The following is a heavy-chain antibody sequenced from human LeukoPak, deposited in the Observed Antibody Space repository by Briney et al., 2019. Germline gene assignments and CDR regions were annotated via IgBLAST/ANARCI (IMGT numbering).Heavy chain of an antibody. CDR3: ASTAGSAWFYFDY. Sequence: PGGSLRLSCAASGFTVSSSYMSWVRQAPGKGLEWVSVIYSGGTTYYADSVKDRFTISRDNSKNTLYLQMNSLRAEDTAVYYCASTAGSAWFYFDYWGQGTLVTVSS. CDR2: IYSGGTT. J-gene: IGHJ4*02. CDR1: GFTVSSSY. V-gene: IGHV3-53*01. D-gene: IGHD6-13*01.